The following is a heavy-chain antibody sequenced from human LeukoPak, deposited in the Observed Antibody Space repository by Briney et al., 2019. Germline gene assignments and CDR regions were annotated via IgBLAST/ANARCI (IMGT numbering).Heavy chain of an antibody. CDR3: ARDWVGATMTHYYYYYGMDV. J-gene: IGHJ6*02. Sequence: GGSLRLSCAASGFTFSSYGMHWVRQAPGKGLEWVAAIWYDGSNKYYADSVKGRFTISRDNSKNTLYLQMNSLRAEDTAVYYCARDWVGATMTHYYYYYGMDVWGQGTTVTVSS. V-gene: IGHV3-33*01. CDR2: IWYDGSNK. D-gene: IGHD1-26*01. CDR1: GFTFSSYG.